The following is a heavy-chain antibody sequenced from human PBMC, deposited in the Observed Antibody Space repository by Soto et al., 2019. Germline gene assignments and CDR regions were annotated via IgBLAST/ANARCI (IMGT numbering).Heavy chain of an antibody. D-gene: IGHD3-22*01. Sequence: SVKVSCKASGGTFSSYTITWVRQAPGQGLEWMGGITPMFGTPNYAQKFRGRVTITADESTSTAYMELRSLRSEDTAMYFCARDGTLYDSRAYYYLYWGQGTLVTVSS. CDR3: ARDGTLYDSRAYYYLY. V-gene: IGHV1-69*13. CDR2: ITPMFGTP. J-gene: IGHJ4*02. CDR1: GGTFSSYT.